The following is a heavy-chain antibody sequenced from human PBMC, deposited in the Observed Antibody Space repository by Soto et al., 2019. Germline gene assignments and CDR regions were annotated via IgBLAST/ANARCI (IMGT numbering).Heavy chain of an antibody. Sequence: QVQLQESGPGLVKPSETLSLTCAVSGDSISSYYCMWIRQPPGKGLESIGYLYYGRSANYNPSLTSRVTLPVETSTNQCSLTLSSMTAADTAVYYCALRSMAVVPEYWGQGTLVTVSS. V-gene: IGHV4-59*01. CDR1: GDSISSYY. CDR3: ALRSMAVVPEY. CDR2: LYYGRSA. J-gene: IGHJ4*02. D-gene: IGHD3-22*01.